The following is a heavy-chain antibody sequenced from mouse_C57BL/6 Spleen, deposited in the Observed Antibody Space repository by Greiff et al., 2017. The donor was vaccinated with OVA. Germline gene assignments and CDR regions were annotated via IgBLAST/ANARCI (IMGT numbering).Heavy chain of an antibody. CDR1: GYTFPDYN. Sequence: VQLQQSGPELVKPGASVKMSCKASGYTFPDYNMHWVKQSHGKSLEWIGSINPNNGGTSYNQKFKGKATLTVNKSSSTADMELRSLTSEDSAVYYCASGRLLFFAYWGQGTLVTVSA. CDR3: ASGRLLFFAY. V-gene: IGHV1-22*01. CDR2: INPNNGGT. J-gene: IGHJ3*01. D-gene: IGHD2-12*01.